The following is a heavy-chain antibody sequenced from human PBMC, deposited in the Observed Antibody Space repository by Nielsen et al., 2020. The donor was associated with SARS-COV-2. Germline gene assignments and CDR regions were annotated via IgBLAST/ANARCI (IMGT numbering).Heavy chain of an antibody. D-gene: IGHD1-26*01. CDR3: AKARTLGSYFDY. CDR2: IWYDGSNK. Sequence: GESLKISCAASGFTSSSYGMHWVRQAPGKGLEWVAVIWYDGSNKYYADSVKGRFTISRDNSKNTLYLQMNSLRAEDTAVYYCAKARTLGSYFDYWGQGTLVTVSS. V-gene: IGHV3-30*02. J-gene: IGHJ4*02. CDR1: GFTSSSYG.